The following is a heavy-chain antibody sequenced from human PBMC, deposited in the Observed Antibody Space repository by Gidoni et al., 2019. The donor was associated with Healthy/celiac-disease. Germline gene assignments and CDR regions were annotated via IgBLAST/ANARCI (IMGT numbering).Heavy chain of an antibody. CDR2: ISGSGGST. CDR3: ATHTFTTVTKGDAFDI. V-gene: IGHV3-23*01. CDR1: GFTFSSYA. J-gene: IGHJ3*02. D-gene: IGHD4-17*01. Sequence: EVQLLESGGGLVQPGGSLRLSCAASGFTFSSYAMSWVRQGPGKGLEWVSAISGSGGSTYYADSVKGRFTISRDNSKNTLYLQMNSLRAEDTAVYYCATHTFTTVTKGDAFDIWGQGTMVTVSS.